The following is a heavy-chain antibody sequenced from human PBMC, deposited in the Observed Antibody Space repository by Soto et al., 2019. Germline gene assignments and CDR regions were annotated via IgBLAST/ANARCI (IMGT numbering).Heavy chain of an antibody. CDR1: GFSFDKSG. J-gene: IGHJ3*02. D-gene: IGHD6-19*01. V-gene: IGHV3-9*01. Sequence: EVQLVESGGGLVQPGRSLRLSCEASGFSFDKSGMHWVREIPGKGLEWVSGISYNSVVINYVDSVKGRFTIFRDNAKNSLYLQMNSLRPEDTALYYCTKRVSGFDIWGQGTMVTVSS. CDR2: ISYNSVVI. CDR3: TKRVSGFDI.